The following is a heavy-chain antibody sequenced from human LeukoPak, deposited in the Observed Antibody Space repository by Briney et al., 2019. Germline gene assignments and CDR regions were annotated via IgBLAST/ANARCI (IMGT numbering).Heavy chain of an antibody. J-gene: IGHJ4*02. CDR1: GFTYSSNY. Sequence: GGSLRLSCAASGFTYSSNYMSWVRQAPAKGLEWVSVIYIGGSTYYADSVKVRFTISRDNYNNTLYLQMNSLTAEDTAVYYCARVGEVYYFDCWGQRTLVTVSS. CDR3: ARVGEVYYFDC. V-gene: IGHV3-66*01. D-gene: IGHD2-21*01. CDR2: IYIGGST.